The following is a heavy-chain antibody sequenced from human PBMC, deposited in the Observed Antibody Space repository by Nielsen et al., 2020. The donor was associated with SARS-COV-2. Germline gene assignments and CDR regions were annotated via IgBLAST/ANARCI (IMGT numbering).Heavy chain of an antibody. CDR2: IGGGGGRT. J-gene: IGHJ5*02. CDR1: GFTFSSYA. V-gene: IGHV3-23*01. CDR3: VSSALYSSSSRWFDP. D-gene: IGHD6-6*01. Sequence: GESLKISCAASGFTFSSYAMSWVRQAPGKGLEWVSGIGGGGGRTNYADSVKGRFSISRDNSKNTLHLQMNSLRAEDTAIYYCVSSALYSSSSRWFDPWGQGTLVTVSS.